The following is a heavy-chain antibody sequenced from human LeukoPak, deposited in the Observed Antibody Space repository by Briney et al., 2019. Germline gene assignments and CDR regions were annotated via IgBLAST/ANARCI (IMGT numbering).Heavy chain of an antibody. V-gene: IGHV4-4*07. CDR1: GGSISSYY. D-gene: IGHD6-13*01. J-gene: IGHJ3*02. Sequence: SETLSLTCTASGGSISSYYWRWIRQPAGKGLEWIGRIYTSGSTNYNPSLKRRVTISVDTSQIQFSLKLRSVTAADTAVYYCARAGAGIAAAGTLAFDIWGQGTMVTVSS. CDR3: ARAGAGIAAAGTLAFDI. CDR2: IYTSGST.